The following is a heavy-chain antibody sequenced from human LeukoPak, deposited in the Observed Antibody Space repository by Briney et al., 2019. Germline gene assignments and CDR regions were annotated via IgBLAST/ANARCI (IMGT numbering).Heavy chain of an antibody. J-gene: IGHJ4*02. V-gene: IGHV3-7*03. CDR2: IKQDGSEK. CDR1: GFTFSSYW. D-gene: IGHD4-17*01. Sequence: GGSLRLSCAASGFTFSSYWMSWVRQAPGRGLEWVANIKQDGSEKYYVDSVKGRFTISRDNAKNSLYLQMNSLSAEDTAVYYCARDDYGDTFDYWGQGTLVTVSS. CDR3: ARDDYGDTFDY.